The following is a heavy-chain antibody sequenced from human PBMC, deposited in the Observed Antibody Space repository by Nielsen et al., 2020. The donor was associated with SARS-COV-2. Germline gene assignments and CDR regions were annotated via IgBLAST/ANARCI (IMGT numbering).Heavy chain of an antibody. CDR2: ISRPSNYV. CDR3: VRDRGSGWSRGRNYNYFGMDV. CDR1: RFGLTTYT. Sequence: GESLKISCEVSRFGLTTYTINWVRQAPGKGLEWVSCISRPSNYVHYADSVQGRFTISKDDLPINDLRAEDTAVYYCVRDRGSGWSRGRNYNYFGMDVWGQGTTVPVSS. V-gene: IGHV3-21*01. D-gene: IGHD6-19*01. J-gene: IGHJ6*02.